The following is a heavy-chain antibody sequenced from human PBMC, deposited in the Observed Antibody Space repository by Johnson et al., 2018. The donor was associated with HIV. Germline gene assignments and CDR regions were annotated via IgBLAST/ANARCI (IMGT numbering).Heavy chain of an antibody. V-gene: IGHV3-66*01. CDR1: GFSVSNNY. D-gene: IGHD3-16*01. Sequence: VQLVESGGGVVQPGGSLRIFCAASGFSVSNNYMSWVRQAPGKGLEWVSVIYSGGNTYYADSVMGRFTISRDNSKNTLYLQMDNLRVEATAIYYCSRDGESLRQAFGDAFNVGGQGTLGTVSS. CDR3: SRDGESLRQAFGDAFNV. J-gene: IGHJ3*01. CDR2: IYSGGNT.